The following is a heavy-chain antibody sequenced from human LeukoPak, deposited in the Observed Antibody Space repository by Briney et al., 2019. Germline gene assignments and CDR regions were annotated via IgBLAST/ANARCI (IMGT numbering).Heavy chain of an antibody. CDR1: GFTFSSYE. CDR3: AREVTMTVVASENWFDP. V-gene: IGHV3-48*03. CDR2: IGSSGTTI. J-gene: IGHJ5*02. D-gene: IGHD3-22*01. Sequence: GGSLGLSCAASGFTFSSYEMNWVRRAPGKGLEWVSYIGSSGTTIHYADSVRGRFTISRDNAKNSLYLQMNSLRAEDTGVYYCAREVTMTVVASENWFDPWGQGTLVTVSS.